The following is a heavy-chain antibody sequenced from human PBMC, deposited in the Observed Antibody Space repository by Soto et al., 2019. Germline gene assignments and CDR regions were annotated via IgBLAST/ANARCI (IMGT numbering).Heavy chain of an antibody. D-gene: IGHD2-21*01. CDR2: INHLGSI. CDR3: ARGGISHWAYFYYMDV. J-gene: IGHJ6*03. CDR1: GGSVSDYF. Sequence: SETLSLTCVVSGGSVSDYFWSWIRQPPGMALEWIGEINHLGSINYNPSLKSRVTMSVDTSKNQFSLTLNSVTAADTATYYCARGGISHWAYFYYMDVWDRGTTVTV. V-gene: IGHV4-34*01.